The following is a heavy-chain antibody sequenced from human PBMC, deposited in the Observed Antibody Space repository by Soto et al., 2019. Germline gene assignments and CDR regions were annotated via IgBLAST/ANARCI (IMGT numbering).Heavy chain of an antibody. J-gene: IGHJ6*03. V-gene: IGHV3-53*04. CDR1: GFTISSNY. D-gene: IGHD1-26*01. CDR2: IYSGGST. CDR3: EDSGDVFFPYFYMDV. Sequence: EVQLVESGGGLVQPGGSLRLSCAASGFTISSNYMSWVRQAPGKGLEWVSVIYSGGSTYYADSVKGRFTISRHNSKNTMYLQINSLTVEDSAVYYCEDSGDVFFPYFYMDVGGKVLKVTVSS.